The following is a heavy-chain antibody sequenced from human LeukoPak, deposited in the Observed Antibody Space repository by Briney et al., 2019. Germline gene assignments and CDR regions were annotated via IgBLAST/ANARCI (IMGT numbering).Heavy chain of an antibody. CDR1: GFTFSSYN. CDR3: ASPIYSNYYFDY. Sequence: GGSLRLSCAASGFTFSSYNMNWVRQAPGKGLEWVSYISSSSTIYYADSVKGRFTISRDNAKNSLYLQMNSLRAEDTAVYYCASPIYSNYYFDYWGQGTLVTVSS. CDR2: ISSSSTI. V-gene: IGHV3-48*01. J-gene: IGHJ4*02. D-gene: IGHD4-11*01.